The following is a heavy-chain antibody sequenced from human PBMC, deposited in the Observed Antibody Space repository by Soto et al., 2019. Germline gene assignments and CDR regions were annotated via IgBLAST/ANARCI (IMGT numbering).Heavy chain of an antibody. CDR3: ARDERGHMDV. CDR2: IYYSGST. V-gene: IGHV4-31*03. J-gene: IGHJ6*02. Sequence: TLSLTCTVSGGSISSGGYYWSWIRQHPGKGLEWIGYIYYSGSTYYNPSLKSRVTISVDTSKNQFSLKLSSVTAADTAVYYCARDERGHMDVWGQGTTVTVSS. D-gene: IGHD5-12*01. CDR1: GGSISSGGYY.